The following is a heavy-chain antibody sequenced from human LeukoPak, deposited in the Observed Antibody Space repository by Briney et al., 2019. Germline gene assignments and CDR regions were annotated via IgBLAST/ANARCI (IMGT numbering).Heavy chain of an antibody. Sequence: SETLSLTCAVSGYSISSGYYWGWIRQPPGKGLEWIGSIYHSGSTYYNPSLKSRVTISVDTSKNQFSLKLSSVTGADTAVYYCAGSMVRGVIKLDYWGQGTLVTVSS. J-gene: IGHJ4*02. CDR1: GYSISSGYY. V-gene: IGHV4-38-2*01. CDR3: AGSMVRGVIKLDY. D-gene: IGHD3-10*01. CDR2: IYHSGST.